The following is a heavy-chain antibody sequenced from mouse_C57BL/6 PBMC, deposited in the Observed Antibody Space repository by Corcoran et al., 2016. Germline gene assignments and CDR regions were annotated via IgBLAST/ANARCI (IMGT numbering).Heavy chain of an antibody. J-gene: IGHJ4*01. CDR2: INTYSGVP. Sequence: QIQLVQSGPELKKPGETVKISCKASGYTFTTYGMSWVKQAPGKGLKWMGWINTYSGVPTYADDFKGRFAFSLETSASTAYLQINNLKNVDTATYFCARPDYYAMDYWGQGTSVTVSS. V-gene: IGHV9-3*01. CDR3: ARPDYYAMDY. CDR1: GYTFTTYG.